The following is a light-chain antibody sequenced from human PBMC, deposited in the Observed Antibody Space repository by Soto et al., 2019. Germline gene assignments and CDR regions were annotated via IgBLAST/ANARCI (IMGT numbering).Light chain of an antibody. J-gene: IGKJ2*01. V-gene: IGKV3-20*01. CDR2: GAS. Sequence: ENVLTQSPGTLSLSPGERATLSCRASQSVSSSYLAWYQQKPGQAPRLLIYGASSRATGIPDRFSGSGSGTDFTLTISRLEPEDFALYYCQQYGSSPHTFGQGTKLEIK. CDR3: QQYGSSPHT. CDR1: QSVSSSY.